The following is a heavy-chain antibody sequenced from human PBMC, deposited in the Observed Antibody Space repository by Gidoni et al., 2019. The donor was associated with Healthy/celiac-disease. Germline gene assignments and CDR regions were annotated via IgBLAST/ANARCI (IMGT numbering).Heavy chain of an antibody. D-gene: IGHD5-18*01. CDR2: ISSSSSTI. Sequence: EVQLVESGGGLVQPGGSLRLSCAASGFTFSSYSMNWVRQAPGKGLEWVSYISSSSSTIYYADSVKGRFTISRDNAKNSLYLQMNSLRAEDTAVYYCARETAMVPNDYWGQGTLVTVSS. CDR1: GFTFSSYS. CDR3: ARETAMVPNDY. J-gene: IGHJ4*02. V-gene: IGHV3-48*01.